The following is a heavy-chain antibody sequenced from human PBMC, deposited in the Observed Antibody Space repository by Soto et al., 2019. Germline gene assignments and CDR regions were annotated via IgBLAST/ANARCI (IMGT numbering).Heavy chain of an antibody. V-gene: IGHV1-8*01. CDR1: GYTFTSYD. D-gene: IGHD2-21*02. J-gene: IGHJ6*02. CDR2: MSPNSGNT. Sequence: ASVKVSCKASGYTFTSYDINWVRQATGQGLEWMGWMSPNSGNTGYAQKFQGRVTMTRNTSISTAYMELSSLRSEDTAVYYCARSSGGDPYYYYGMAVWSQGTTVTVSS. CDR3: ARSSGGDPYYYYGMAV.